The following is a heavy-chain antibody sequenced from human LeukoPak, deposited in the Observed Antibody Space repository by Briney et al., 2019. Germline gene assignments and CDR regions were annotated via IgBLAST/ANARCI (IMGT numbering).Heavy chain of an antibody. V-gene: IGHV3-66*01. Sequence: GGSLRLSCAASGFTVSSNYMSWVRQAPGKGLEWVSVIYSGGSTYYADSVKGRFTISRDNSKNTLYLQMNSLRAEDTAVYYCAREQEYYYDSSGYPDDAFDIWGQGTMVTVSS. J-gene: IGHJ3*02. CDR3: AREQEYYYDSSGYPDDAFDI. CDR1: GFTVSSNY. D-gene: IGHD3-22*01. CDR2: IYSGGST.